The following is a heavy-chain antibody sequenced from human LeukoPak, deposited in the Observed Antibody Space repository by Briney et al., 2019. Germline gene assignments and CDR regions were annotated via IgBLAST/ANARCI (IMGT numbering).Heavy chain of an antibody. D-gene: IGHD6-19*01. V-gene: IGHV3-23*01. Sequence: PGGSLRLSCAASGFTFSSYGMSWVRQAPGKGLEWVSSISGSGGTTYYADSVKGRFTISRDNAKNSLYLQMNSLRAEDTAVYYCASGPIIAVAGTGYWGQGTLVTVSS. CDR1: GFTFSSYG. J-gene: IGHJ4*02. CDR2: ISGSGGTT. CDR3: ASGPIIAVAGTGY.